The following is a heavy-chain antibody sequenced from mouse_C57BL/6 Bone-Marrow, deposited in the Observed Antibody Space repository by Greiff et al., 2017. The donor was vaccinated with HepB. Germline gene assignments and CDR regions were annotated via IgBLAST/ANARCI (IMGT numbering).Heavy chain of an antibody. J-gene: IGHJ2*01. CDR1: GYTFTSYW. CDR3: ARPYYYGSRSFDY. Sequence: VQLVESGAELVKPGASVKLSCKASGYTFTSYWMHWVKQRPGQGLEWIGMIHPNSGSTNYNEKFKSKATLTVDKSSSTAYMQLSSLTSEDSAVYYCARPYYYGSRSFDYWGQGTTLTVSS. CDR2: IHPNSGST. D-gene: IGHD1-1*01. V-gene: IGHV1-64*01.